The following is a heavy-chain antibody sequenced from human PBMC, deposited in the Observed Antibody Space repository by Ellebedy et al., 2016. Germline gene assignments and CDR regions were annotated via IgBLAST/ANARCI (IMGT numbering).Heavy chain of an antibody. J-gene: IGHJ5*02. Sequence: GESLKISXATSGFSFSNYFMTWIRRAPGKGLEWVSTMRGDGAKTHLADSVKGRFTMSRDNSKYILYLHMKNLRADDTAVYYCRPGHYANLWGHGTLVTVSS. CDR3: RPGHYANL. D-gene: IGHD4-17*01. CDR1: GFSFSNYF. V-gene: IGHV3-23*01. CDR2: MRGDGAKT.